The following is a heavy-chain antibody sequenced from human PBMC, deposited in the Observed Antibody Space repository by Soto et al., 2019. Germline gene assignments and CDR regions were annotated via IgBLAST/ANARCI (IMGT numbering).Heavy chain of an antibody. J-gene: IGHJ4*02. CDR3: AHRVLRTVFGLVTTTAIYFDF. CDR2: IYWDDDK. V-gene: IGHV2-5*02. CDR1: GFSLTTSGVG. Sequence: QITLNESGPTPVKPRQTLTLTCTFSGFSLTTSGVGVGWIRQSRGKAPEWLALIYWDDDKRYSPSLKSRLTMTKDTSKNQVVLTMADLDPADTATYYCAHRVLRTVFGLVTTTAIYFDFWGQGTPVAVSS. D-gene: IGHD3-3*01.